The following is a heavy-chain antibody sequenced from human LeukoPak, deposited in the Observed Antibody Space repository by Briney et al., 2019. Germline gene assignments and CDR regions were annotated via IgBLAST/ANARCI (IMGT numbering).Heavy chain of an antibody. J-gene: IGHJ4*02. D-gene: IGHD3-16*01. CDR1: GFTFSSYA. V-gene: IGHV3-23*01. CDR2: ISGSGGST. Sequence: GGSLRLSCAASGFTFSSYAMSWVRQAPGKWLEWVSAISGSGGSTYYADSVKGRFTISRDNSKNTLYLQMNSLRDEDTAVYYCAKDTTDYAYRYYFDYWGQGTLVTVSS. CDR3: AKDTTDYAYRYYFDY.